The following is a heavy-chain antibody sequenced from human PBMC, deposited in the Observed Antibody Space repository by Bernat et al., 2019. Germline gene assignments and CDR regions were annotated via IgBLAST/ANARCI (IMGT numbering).Heavy chain of an antibody. D-gene: IGHD5-24*01. CDR3: AREQGGGQGYNDY. J-gene: IGHJ4*02. V-gene: IGHV1-18*01. CDR2: ISAYNGNT. Sequence: QVQLVQSAAGVKKAGASVKVSCKGSGYTFTSYGISWVRQAPGQGLEWLAWISAYNGNTNYEQKLQGRVTVTTDTSTGTAYMELRSLRSDDTAVYYCAREQGGGQGYNDYWGQGTLVTVSS. CDR1: GYTFTSYG.